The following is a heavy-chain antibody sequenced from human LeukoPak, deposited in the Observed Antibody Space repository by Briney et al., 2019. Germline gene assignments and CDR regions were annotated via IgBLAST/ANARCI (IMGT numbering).Heavy chain of an antibody. CDR3: ARKYSSSWYSTWFDP. V-gene: IGHV1-69*13. D-gene: IGHD6-13*01. CDR2: IIPIFGTA. Sequence: GASVKVSCKASGGTFSSYAISWVRQAPGQGLEWMGGIIPIFGTANYAQKFQGRVTITADESTSTAYMELSSLRSEDTAVYYCARKYSSSWYSTWFDPWGQGTLVTVSS. J-gene: IGHJ5*02. CDR1: GGTFSSYA.